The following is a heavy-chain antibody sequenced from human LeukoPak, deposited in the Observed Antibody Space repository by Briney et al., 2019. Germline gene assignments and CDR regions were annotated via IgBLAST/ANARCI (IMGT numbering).Heavy chain of an antibody. CDR2: IYYSGST. D-gene: IGHD5-18*01. J-gene: IGHJ6*02. CDR3: ARGRYSYAPPHYYYYYGMDV. CDR1: GGSINSYY. V-gene: IGHV4-59*01. Sequence: PSETLSLTCTVSGGSINSYYWSRIRQPPGKGLEWIGYIYYSGSTNYNPSLKSRVTISVDTSKNQFSLKLSSVTAADTAVYYCARGRYSYAPPHYYYYYGMDVWGQGTTVTVSS.